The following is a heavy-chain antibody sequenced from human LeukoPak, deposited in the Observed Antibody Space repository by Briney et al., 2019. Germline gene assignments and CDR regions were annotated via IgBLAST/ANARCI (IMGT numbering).Heavy chain of an antibody. J-gene: IGHJ3*02. CDR1: GGSFSDYY. CDR2: INHSGST. Sequence: SETLSLTCAVYGGSFSDYYWSWIRQPPGKGLEWIGEINHSGSTNYNPSLKSRVTISVDTSKNQFSLKLSSVTAADTAVYYCARYVRWFDAFDIWGQGTMVTASS. D-gene: IGHD2-15*01. V-gene: IGHV4-34*01. CDR3: ARYVRWFDAFDI.